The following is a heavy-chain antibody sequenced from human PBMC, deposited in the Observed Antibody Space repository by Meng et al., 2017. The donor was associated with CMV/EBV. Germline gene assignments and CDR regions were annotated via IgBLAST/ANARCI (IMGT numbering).Heavy chain of an antibody. V-gene: IGHV4-38-2*02. D-gene: IGHD2-2*01. CDR2: IHHSGNT. J-gene: IGHJ4*02. CDR3: ARVRYCDSSACYQWYDF. CDR1: GYSISSGYY. Sequence: PETLSLTCTVSGYSISSGYYWGWIRQPPGKELEWIGSIHHSGNTYYNPSLKSRVTISIDTSKNQFSLKMSSVTAADTAVYYCARVRYCDSSACYQWYDFWGQGTLVTVSS.